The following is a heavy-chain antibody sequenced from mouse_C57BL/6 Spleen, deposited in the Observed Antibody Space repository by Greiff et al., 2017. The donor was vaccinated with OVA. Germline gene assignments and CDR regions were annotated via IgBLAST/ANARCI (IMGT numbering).Heavy chain of an antibody. V-gene: IGHV1-19*01. CDR2: INPYNGGT. CDR3: ARGDYYGSSYRYFDV. CDR1: GYTFTDYY. J-gene: IGHJ1*03. Sequence: EVQLQQSGPVLVKPGASVKMSCKASGYTFTDYYMNWVKQSHGKSLEWIGVINPYNGGTSYNQKFKGKATLTVDKSSSTAYMELNSLTSEDSAVYYCARGDYYGSSYRYFDVWGTGTTVTVSS. D-gene: IGHD1-1*01.